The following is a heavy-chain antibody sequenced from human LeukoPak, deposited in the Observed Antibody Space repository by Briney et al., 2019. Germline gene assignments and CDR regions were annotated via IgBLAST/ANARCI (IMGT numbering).Heavy chain of an antibody. CDR1: GGSFSGYY. CDR2: INHSGST. J-gene: IGHJ3*02. CDR3: ARGEYSSGWYGRPVRHDAFDI. Sequence: ASETLSLTCAVYGGSFSGYYWSWIRQPPGKGLEWIGEINHSGSTNYNPSLESRVTISVDTSKNQFSLKLSSVTAADTAVYYCARGEYSSGWYGRPVRHDAFDIWGQGTMVTVSS. D-gene: IGHD6-19*01. V-gene: IGHV4-34*01.